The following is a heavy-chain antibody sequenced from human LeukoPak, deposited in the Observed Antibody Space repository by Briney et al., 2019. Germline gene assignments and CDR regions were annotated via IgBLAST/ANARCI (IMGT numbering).Heavy chain of an antibody. D-gene: IGHD3-22*01. Sequence: GESLEISCQGSGYSFTSYWIGWVRQLPGKGLEWMGIIYPGDSDTRYSPSFQGQVTISADKSISTAYLQWSSLKASDTAMYYCARFRGYYYDSSGYYFDYWGQGTLVTVSS. V-gene: IGHV5-51*01. J-gene: IGHJ4*02. CDR1: GYSFTSYW. CDR2: IYPGDSDT. CDR3: ARFRGYYYDSSGYYFDY.